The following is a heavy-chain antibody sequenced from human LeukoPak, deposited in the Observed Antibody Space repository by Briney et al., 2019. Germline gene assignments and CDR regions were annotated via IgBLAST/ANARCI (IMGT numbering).Heavy chain of an antibody. D-gene: IGHD5-18*01. CDR2: IYYSGGT. CDR1: GGSVSSGSYY. CDR3: VTMVPPQYSYGSSFDH. V-gene: IGHV4-61*01. J-gene: IGHJ4*02. Sequence: SETLSLTCTVSGGSVSSGSYYWSWIRQPPGKGLEWIGYIYYSGGTNYNPSLKSRVTISVDTSKNQVSLNLRSVTAADTAVYYCVTMVPPQYSYGSSFDHWGQGTLGTVSS.